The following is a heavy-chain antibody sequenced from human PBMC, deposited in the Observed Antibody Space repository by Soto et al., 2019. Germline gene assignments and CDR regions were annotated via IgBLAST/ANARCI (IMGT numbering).Heavy chain of an antibody. Sequence: SETLSLTCTVSGGSISSGDYYWSWIRQPPGKGLEWIGYIYYSGSTYYNPSLKSRVTISVDTSKNQFSLKLSSVTAADTAVYYCARGITMIVVDHYYFDYWGQGTLVTVSS. CDR1: GGSISSGDYY. CDR3: ARGITMIVVDHYYFDY. J-gene: IGHJ4*02. V-gene: IGHV4-30-4*01. CDR2: IYYSGST. D-gene: IGHD3-22*01.